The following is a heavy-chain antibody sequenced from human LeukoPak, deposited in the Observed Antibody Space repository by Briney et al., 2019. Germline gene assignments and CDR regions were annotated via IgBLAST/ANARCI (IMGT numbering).Heavy chain of an antibody. CDR1: GYTFTSYD. CDR2: MNPNSGNT. D-gene: IGHD4-11*01. J-gene: IGHJ4*02. V-gene: IGHV1-8*01. Sequence: ASVKVSCKASGYTFTSYDINWVRQATGQGLEWMGWMNPNSGNTGYAQKFQGRVTMTRNTSISTAYMELSSLRSEDTAVYYCARGPKKYRYYSNYVFGYWGQGTLDTVSS. CDR3: ARGPKKYRYYSNYVFGY.